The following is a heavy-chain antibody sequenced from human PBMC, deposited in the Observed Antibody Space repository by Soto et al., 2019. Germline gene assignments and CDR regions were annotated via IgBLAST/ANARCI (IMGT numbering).Heavy chain of an antibody. CDR2: IWYDGSNK. V-gene: IGHV3-33*01. Sequence: GWSLRLSCAASGFTFSSYGMHWVRQAPGKGLEWVAVIWYDGSNKYYADSVKGRFTISRDNSKNTLYLQMNSLRAEDTAVYYCARDFSTGIAARPDEGQYYYYGMDVWGQGTTVTVSS. CDR3: ARDFSTGIAARPDEGQYYYYGMDV. D-gene: IGHD6-6*01. J-gene: IGHJ6*02. CDR1: GFTFSSYG.